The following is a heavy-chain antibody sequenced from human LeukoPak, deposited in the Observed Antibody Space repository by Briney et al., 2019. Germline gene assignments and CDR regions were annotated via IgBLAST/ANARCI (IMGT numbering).Heavy chain of an antibody. D-gene: IGHD3-22*01. CDR3: ARQEIYSSGHAFDI. J-gene: IGHJ3*02. V-gene: IGHV4-39*01. CDR2: IYYSGST. Sequence: PSETLSLTCTVSGGSISSSSYYWGWIRQPPGKGLEWIGSIYYSGSTYYNPSLKSRVTISVDTSKNQFSLKLSSVTAADTAVYYCARQEIYSSGHAFDIWGQGTMVTVSS. CDR1: GGSISSSSYY.